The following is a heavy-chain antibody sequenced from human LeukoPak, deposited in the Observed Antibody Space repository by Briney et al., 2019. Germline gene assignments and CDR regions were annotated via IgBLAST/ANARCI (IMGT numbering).Heavy chain of an antibody. CDR2: IYYSGST. Sequence: SQTLSLTCTVSGGSISSGGYYWSWIRQHPGKGLEWIGYIYYSGSTYYNPSLKSRVTISVDTSKNQFALKLSSVTAADTAVYYCARALTYYYDSSGYYFDYWGQGTLVTVSS. CDR1: GGSISSGGYY. D-gene: IGHD3-22*01. J-gene: IGHJ4*02. V-gene: IGHV4-31*03. CDR3: ARALTYYYDSSGYYFDY.